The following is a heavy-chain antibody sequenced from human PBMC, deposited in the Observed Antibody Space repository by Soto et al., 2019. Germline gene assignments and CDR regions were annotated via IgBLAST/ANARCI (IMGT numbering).Heavy chain of an antibody. J-gene: IGHJ4*02. V-gene: IGHV1-69*01. D-gene: IGHD1-26*01. CDR3: ARGYYSGSNPSSFDY. Sequence: QLQLVQSGAEVREPGSSVKVSCKASGGTFSSYTVIWVRQAPGQGLEWMGGITPTLNIAKYAEKFQGRVPITADESTSTVNMHLSSLSSEDTAVYFCARGYYSGSNPSSFDYWGQGTLVAVSS. CDR1: GGTFSSYT. CDR2: ITPTLNIA.